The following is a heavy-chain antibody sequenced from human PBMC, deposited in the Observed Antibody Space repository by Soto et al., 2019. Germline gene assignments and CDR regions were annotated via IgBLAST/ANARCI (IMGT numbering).Heavy chain of an antibody. CDR2: ISAYTGNT. Sequence: QIQLVQSGPEVKKPGASVKVSCKASGYTLTNYDISWVRQAPGQGLEWMGWISAYTGNTNYAQKLQGRVTLNTDTSTSTAYMELRSLRSDDTAIYYCARDRSSSGYWGQGTLVTVSS. D-gene: IGHD6-6*01. CDR1: GYTLTNYD. J-gene: IGHJ4*02. CDR3: ARDRSSSGY. V-gene: IGHV1-18*01.